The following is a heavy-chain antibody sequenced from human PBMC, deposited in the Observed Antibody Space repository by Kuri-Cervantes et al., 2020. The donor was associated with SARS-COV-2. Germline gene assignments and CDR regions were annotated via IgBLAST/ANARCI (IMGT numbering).Heavy chain of an antibody. J-gene: IGHJ4*02. D-gene: IGHD3-9*01. V-gene: IGHV4-39*02. Sequence: SETLSLTCTVSGGSISSSSYYWGWIRQPPGKGLEWIGSIYYSGSTYYNPSLKSRVTISVDTSKNQFSLKLSSVTAADTAVYYCARDRNDILTGYYVDYWGQGTLVTVSS. CDR1: GGSISSSSYY. CDR2: IYYSGST. CDR3: ARDRNDILTGYYVDY.